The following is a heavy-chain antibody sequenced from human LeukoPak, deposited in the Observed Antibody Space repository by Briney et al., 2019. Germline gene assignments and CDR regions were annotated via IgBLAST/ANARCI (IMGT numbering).Heavy chain of an antibody. V-gene: IGHV1-8*03. D-gene: IGHD6-13*01. CDR1: GYTFTSYD. J-gene: IGHJ6*03. CDR3: ARNLPYSSSWYYYYFYMDV. Sequence: GASVKVSCKASGYTFTSYDINWVRQATGQGLERMGWMNPNSGNTGYAQKFQGRVTITRNTSISTAYMELSSLRSEDTAVYYCARNLPYSSSWYYYYFYMDVWGKGTTVTVSS. CDR2: MNPNSGNT.